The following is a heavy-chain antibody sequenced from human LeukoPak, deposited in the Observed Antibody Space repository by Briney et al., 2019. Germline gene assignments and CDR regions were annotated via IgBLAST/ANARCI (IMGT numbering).Heavy chain of an antibody. Sequence: ASVKVSCKASGYTFTGYYMHWVRQAPGQGLEWMGWINPNSGGTNYAQKFQGRVTMTRDTSISTAYMELSRLRSDDTAVYYCARDLGYGDYSLDYWGQGTLVTVSS. J-gene: IGHJ4*02. V-gene: IGHV1-2*02. CDR2: INPNSGGT. D-gene: IGHD4-17*01. CDR1: GYTFTGYY. CDR3: ARDLGYGDYSLDY.